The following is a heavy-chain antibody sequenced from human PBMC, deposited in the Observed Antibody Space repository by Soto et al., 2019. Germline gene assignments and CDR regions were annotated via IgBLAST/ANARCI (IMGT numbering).Heavy chain of an antibody. CDR1: GYTFTSYG. Sequence: GPSVKVSCKASGYTFTSYGISWVRQAPGQGLEWMGWISAYNGNTNYAQKLQGRVTMTTDTSTSTAYMELRSLRSDDTAVYYCARDLRYYDFWSGSPHYGMDVWGQGTTVTVSS. CDR3: ARDLRYYDFWSGSPHYGMDV. J-gene: IGHJ6*02. D-gene: IGHD3-3*01. CDR2: ISAYNGNT. V-gene: IGHV1-18*01.